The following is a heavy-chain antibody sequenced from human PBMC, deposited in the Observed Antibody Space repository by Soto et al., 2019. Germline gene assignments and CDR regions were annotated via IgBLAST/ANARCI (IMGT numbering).Heavy chain of an antibody. CDR3: ARGVLLRFFDF. CDR2: ISSRGLTA. CDR1: GVNFIDYE. D-gene: IGHD3-3*01. V-gene: IGHV3-48*03. Sequence: RLSCSASGVNFIDYERNWVRQAPGKGLEWVSYISSRGLTAYYSASVRGRFTISRDNAKNSVSLQMTTLRAEDTAIYYCARGVLLRFFDFWGQGALVTVSS. J-gene: IGHJ4*02.